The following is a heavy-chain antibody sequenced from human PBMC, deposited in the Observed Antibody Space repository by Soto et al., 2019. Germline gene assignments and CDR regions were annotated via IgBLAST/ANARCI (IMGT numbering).Heavy chain of an antibody. Sequence: GGSLRLSCGASGFTFSSHGMHWVRQAPGKGLEWVSSINSRSTYIYHADSVKGRFTIYRDNAKSSLYLQVNSLRAEDTAVYYCARDREDYTRYTNNWFDPWGQGTLVNVS. D-gene: IGHD4-4*01. CDR1: GFTFSSHG. J-gene: IGHJ5*02. CDR2: INSRSTYI. CDR3: ARDREDYTRYTNNWFDP. V-gene: IGHV3-21*01.